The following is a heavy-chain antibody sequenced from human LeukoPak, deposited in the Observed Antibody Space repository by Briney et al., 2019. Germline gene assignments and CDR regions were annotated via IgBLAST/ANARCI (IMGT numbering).Heavy chain of an antibody. CDR2: ISSSSSYI. J-gene: IGHJ4*02. CDR3: AREHIWFEDLLDF. D-gene: IGHD3-10*01. V-gene: IGHV3-21*01. Sequence: GGSLRLSCAASGFTFSSYTMNWVRQAPGKGLEWVSSISSSSSYIYYADSVKGRFTISRDNAKSSLYLQMSSLRAEDTAVYYCAREHIWFEDLLDFWGQGNLVTVSS. CDR1: GFTFSSYT.